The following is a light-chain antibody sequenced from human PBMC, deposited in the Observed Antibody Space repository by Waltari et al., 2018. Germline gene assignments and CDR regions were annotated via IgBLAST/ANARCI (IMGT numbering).Light chain of an antibody. J-gene: IGKJ3*01. CDR2: AAS. V-gene: IGKV1-27*01. Sequence: DIQMTQSPSSLSASVGDRVTITCRASQGISNYLAWYQQKPGKVPQLLIYAASTLQSGVPARFRGSGSGTDFILTISSLQPEDGATYYCQKYNSAPLTFGPGTKVDIK. CDR3: QKYNSAPLT. CDR1: QGISNY.